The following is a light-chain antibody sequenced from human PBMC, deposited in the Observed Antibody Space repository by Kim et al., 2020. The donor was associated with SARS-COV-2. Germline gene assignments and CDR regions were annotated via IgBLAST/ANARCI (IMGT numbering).Light chain of an antibody. CDR2: KAS. V-gene: IGKV1-5*03. J-gene: IGKJ3*01. CDR1: QSIGNW. CDR3: QQSFT. Sequence: DTQMTQSPSTLSASVGDRVNMTCRASQSIGNWLAWYQQKPGKAPRLLIYKASNLQSGVPSRFSGSGSGTEFTLTISSLQPDDSATYYCQQSFTFGPGTKVDIK.